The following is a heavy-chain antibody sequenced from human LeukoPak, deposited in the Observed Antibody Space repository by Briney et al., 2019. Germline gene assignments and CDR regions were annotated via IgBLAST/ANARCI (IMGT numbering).Heavy chain of an antibody. D-gene: IGHD2-2*01. Sequence: ASVKVSCKASGYTFTDYYLHWVRQAPGQGLEWMGWINPNSGDTNYAQKFQGRGTMTRDTSISTAQMEMSRLRSDDTAVYYCARANFLYCSSTTCLFDYWGQGTLVTVSS. CDR3: ARANFLYCSSTTCLFDY. J-gene: IGHJ4*02. CDR1: GYTFTDYY. V-gene: IGHV1-2*02. CDR2: INPNSGDT.